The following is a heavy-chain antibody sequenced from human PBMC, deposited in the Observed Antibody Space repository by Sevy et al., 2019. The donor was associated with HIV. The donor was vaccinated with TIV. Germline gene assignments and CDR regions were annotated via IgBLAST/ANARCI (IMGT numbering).Heavy chain of an antibody. CDR1: GFIFGDYG. CDR3: TRWSGSQSIFDY. Sequence: GGSLRLSCTASGFIFGDYGMSWVRQAPGKGLEWIAFFKSKIHGGTTEYAASVKGRFTISRDDSKNIVYLHMSNLKTEDTAVYYCTRWSGSQSIFDYWGQGTLVTVSS. D-gene: IGHD1-26*01. J-gene: IGHJ4*02. CDR2: FKSKIHGGTT. V-gene: IGHV3-49*04.